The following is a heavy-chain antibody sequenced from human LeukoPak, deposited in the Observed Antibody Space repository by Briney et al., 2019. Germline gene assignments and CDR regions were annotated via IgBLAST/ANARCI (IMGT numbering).Heavy chain of an antibody. J-gene: IGHJ6*02. CDR1: GGSISSYY. V-gene: IGHV4-34*01. CDR3: ASSGSSRGYYYGMDV. Sequence: SETLSLTCTVSGGSISSYYWSWIRQPPGKGLEWIGEINHSGSTNYNPSLKSRVTISVDTSKNQFSLKLSSVTAADTAVYYCASSGSSRGYYYGMDVWGQGTTVTVSS. CDR2: INHSGST. D-gene: IGHD6-6*01.